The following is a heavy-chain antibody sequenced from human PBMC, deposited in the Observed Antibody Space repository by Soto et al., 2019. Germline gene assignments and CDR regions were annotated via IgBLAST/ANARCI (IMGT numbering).Heavy chain of an antibody. CDR1: GFTLSDYP. Sequence: ELRLVESGGGLVQPGRSLRLSCTASGFTLSDYPMSWFRQAPGKGLEWVAYIRTAAYGGTTEYTASVKDRFTISRDDSEGIASLQMNSLKTEDTAMYYCARAVRLSGDSFDIWGQGTLVTVSS. J-gene: IGHJ3*02. D-gene: IGHD1-1*01. CDR3: ARAVRLSGDSFDI. V-gene: IGHV3-49*01. CDR2: IRTAAYGGTT.